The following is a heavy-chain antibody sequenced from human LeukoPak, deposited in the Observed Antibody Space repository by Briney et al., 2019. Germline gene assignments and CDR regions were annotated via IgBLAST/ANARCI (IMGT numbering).Heavy chain of an antibody. D-gene: IGHD6-13*01. J-gene: IGHJ6*03. Sequence: GGSLRLSCAASGFTFSSYAMSWVRQAPGKWLEWVSAISGSGGSTYYADSVKGRFTISRDNSKNTLYLQMNSLRAEDTAVYYCAKEEGSSWYDRYYYYMDVWGKGTTVTVSS. CDR1: GFTFSSYA. V-gene: IGHV3-23*01. CDR2: ISGSGGST. CDR3: AKEEGSSWYDRYYYYMDV.